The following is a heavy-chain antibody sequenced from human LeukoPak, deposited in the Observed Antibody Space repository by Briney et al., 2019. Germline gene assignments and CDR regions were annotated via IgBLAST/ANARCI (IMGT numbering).Heavy chain of an antibody. CDR1: GGSISSYY. J-gene: IGHJ4*02. Sequence: NSSETLSLTCTVSGGSISSYYWSWIRQPPGKGLEWIGYIYYSGSTNYNPSLKSRFTISVNTSKNQFSLKLSSVTAADTAVYYCARGRLGDSYWGQGTLVTVSS. V-gene: IGHV4-59*01. CDR3: ARGRLGDSY. D-gene: IGHD2-21*01. CDR2: IYYSGST.